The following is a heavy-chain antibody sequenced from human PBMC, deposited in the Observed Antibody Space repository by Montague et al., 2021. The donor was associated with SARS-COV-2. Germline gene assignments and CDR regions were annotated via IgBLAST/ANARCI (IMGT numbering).Heavy chain of an antibody. D-gene: IGHD3-9*01. V-gene: IGHV4-39*01. J-gene: IGHJ3*02. CDR2: IYYSGST. Sequence: SETLSLTCTVSGGSISSSSYYWGWLRQPPGKGLEWIGSIYYSGSTYYNPSLQIRVTISVDTSKNQFSLKLSSVTAADTAVYYCATYYDILTGYYIDAFDIWGQRTMVTVSS. CDR3: ATYYDILTGYYIDAFDI. CDR1: GGSISSSSYY.